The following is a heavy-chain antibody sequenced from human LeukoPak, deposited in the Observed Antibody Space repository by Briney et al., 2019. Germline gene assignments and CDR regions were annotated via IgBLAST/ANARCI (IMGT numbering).Heavy chain of an antibody. CDR3: AKCRQWLTPRDYYYYGMDG. J-gene: IGHJ6*01. Sequence: PGGSLRLSCAASGFIFSSYAMSWVRQAPGEGLEWVSAISGSGGSTYYADSVKGRFTISRNNSKNTLYLQMNSLRAEDTAVYYCAKCRQWLTPRDYYYYGMDGWGQGTTVTVSS. D-gene: IGHD6-19*01. CDR1: GFIFSSYA. CDR2: ISGSGGST. V-gene: IGHV3-23*01.